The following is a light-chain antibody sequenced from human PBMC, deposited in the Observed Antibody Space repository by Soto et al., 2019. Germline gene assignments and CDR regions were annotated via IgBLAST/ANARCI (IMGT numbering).Light chain of an antibody. J-gene: IGLJ1*01. CDR1: SSDVGGYDY. V-gene: IGLV2-14*01. Sequence: VLPQPASVSVSPGQSSTISCTGTSSDVGGYDYVSWYQQLPGKAPKLLIYDVNNRPSGVSHRFSGSKSGNTASLTISGLQAEDEADYYCSSYTGSSTFVFGNGTKVTVL. CDR2: DVN. CDR3: SSYTGSSTFV.